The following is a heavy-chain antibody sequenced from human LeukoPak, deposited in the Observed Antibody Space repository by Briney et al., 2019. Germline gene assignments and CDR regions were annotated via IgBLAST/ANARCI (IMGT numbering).Heavy chain of an antibody. CDR3: ARAITIYSHGGFYI. J-gene: IGHJ3*02. CDR1: GFSVSASY. CDR2: IYTGGST. V-gene: IGHV3-53*01. Sequence: GGSLRLSCAASGFSVSASYMAWVRQAPGKGLECLSVIYTGGSTYYGDSVMGRFTMSRDNHQNTLYLQMNSLRAEDTAVYYCARAITIYSHGGFYIWGQGTMVTVSS. D-gene: IGHD2-15*01.